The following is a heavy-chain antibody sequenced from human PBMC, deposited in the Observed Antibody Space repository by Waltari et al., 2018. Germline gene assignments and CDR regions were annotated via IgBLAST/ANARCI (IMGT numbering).Heavy chain of an antibody. J-gene: IGHJ5*02. CDR3: ARGGWGFYLDL. D-gene: IGHD7-27*01. V-gene: IGHV3-21*01. CDR2: VSSNGAYI. Sequence: EVQLMESGGGLVKPGGSLRLSCAAFCFTFRTYNMNWVRQAPGKGLEWVSSVSSNGAYIHYGDSVKGRFTISRDNAKTSLYLQMNGLRDEDTAVYYCARGGWGFYLDLWGQGALVTVSS. CDR1: CFTFRTYN.